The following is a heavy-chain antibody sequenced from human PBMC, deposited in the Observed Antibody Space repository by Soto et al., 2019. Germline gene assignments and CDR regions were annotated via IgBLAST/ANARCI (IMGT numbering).Heavy chain of an antibody. Sequence: QVQLQESGPGLVKPSQTLSLTCTVSGGSISSGDYYWSWIRQPPGKGLEWIGYIYYSGSTYYNPSLKSRVTISVDTSKNQFSLKLSSVTAADTAVYYCALVWGSYRYITDYGMDVWGQGTTVTVSS. CDR1: GGSISSGDYY. CDR2: IYYSGST. D-gene: IGHD3-16*02. J-gene: IGHJ6*02. CDR3: ALVWGSYRYITDYGMDV. V-gene: IGHV4-30-4*01.